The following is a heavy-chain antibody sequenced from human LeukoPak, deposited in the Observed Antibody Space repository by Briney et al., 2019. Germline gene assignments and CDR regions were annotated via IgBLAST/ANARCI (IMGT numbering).Heavy chain of an antibody. Sequence: SVKVSCKASGGTFSSYAISWVRQAPGQGLEWMGGIIPIFGTANYAQKFQGRVTITADESTSTAYMELSSLGSEDTAVYYCARGPHTSFDSSSWYGVVFLWGQGTLVTVSS. V-gene: IGHV1-69*13. CDR3: ARGPHTSFDSSSWYGVVFL. CDR1: GGTFSSYA. CDR2: IIPIFGTA. J-gene: IGHJ4*02. D-gene: IGHD6-13*01.